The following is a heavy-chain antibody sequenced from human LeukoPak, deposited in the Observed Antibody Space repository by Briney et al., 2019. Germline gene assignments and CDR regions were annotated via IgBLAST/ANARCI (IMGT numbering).Heavy chain of an antibody. J-gene: IGHJ6*02. V-gene: IGHV3-23*01. CDR3: GRPTKYWLVRGNGVDV. CDR2: INAGGGDT. D-gene: IGHD6-19*01. Sequence: GASPRLSCAASGFSFSSYAMTWVRRAPGKGLEWVSSINAGGGDTYHSDSVKGRFTISRGNSMNTLYLQMNSLRADDTAVYYCGRPTKYWLVRGNGVDVWGQGTTVTVSS. CDR1: GFSFSSYA.